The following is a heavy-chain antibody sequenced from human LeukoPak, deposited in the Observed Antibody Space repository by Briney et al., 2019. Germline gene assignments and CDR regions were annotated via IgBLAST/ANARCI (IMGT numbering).Heavy chain of an antibody. CDR3: ARDVANYCSSTSCRHLIDY. D-gene: IGHD2-2*01. Sequence: SETLSLTCAVSGGSISSSNWWSWVRQPPGKGLEWIGEIYHSGSTNYNPSLKSRVTMSVDKSKNQFSLKLSSVTAADTAVYYCARDVANYCSSTSCRHLIDYWGQGTLVTVSS. CDR1: GGSISSSNW. CDR2: IYHSGST. J-gene: IGHJ4*02. V-gene: IGHV4-4*02.